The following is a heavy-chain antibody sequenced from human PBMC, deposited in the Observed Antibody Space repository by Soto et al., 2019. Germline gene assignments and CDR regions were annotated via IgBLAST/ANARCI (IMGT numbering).Heavy chain of an antibody. Sequence: ASVKVSCKASGYTFTSYDINWVRQATGQGLEWMGWMNPNSGNTGYAQKFQGRVTMTRNTSISTAYMEPSSLRSEDTAVYYCARVPPGYYYYYMDVWGKGTTVTVSS. CDR1: GYTFTSYD. CDR2: MNPNSGNT. V-gene: IGHV1-8*01. CDR3: ARVPPGYYYYYMDV. J-gene: IGHJ6*03.